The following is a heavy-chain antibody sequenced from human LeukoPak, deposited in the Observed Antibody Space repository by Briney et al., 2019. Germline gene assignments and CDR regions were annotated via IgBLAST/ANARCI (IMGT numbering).Heavy chain of an antibody. CDR1: GFTFPNYG. CDR3: ARLWDSTGLYFYYYMDV. CDR2: YHIGNT. Sequence: GSLRLSCTASGFTFPNYGMNWVRQPPGKGLEWIGNYHIGNTYYNPSLKSRVTISEDTSKNQFSLRVNSVTAADTAVYYCARLWDSTGLYFYYYMDVWGEGTTVTVSS. V-gene: IGHV4-59*05. D-gene: IGHD6-19*01. J-gene: IGHJ6*03.